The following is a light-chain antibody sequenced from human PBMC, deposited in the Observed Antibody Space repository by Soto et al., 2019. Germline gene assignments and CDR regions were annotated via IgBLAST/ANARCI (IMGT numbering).Light chain of an antibody. CDR3: QQHSHWPPWT. V-gene: IGKV3-11*01. Sequence: EFGFSQSPCTLSLSPGERATLSCRASQTVRNNYLAWYQQKPGQAPRLLIYGASNRATGIPARFSGSGSGTDFTLTISNLEPEDFAVYYCQQHSHWPPWTFGQGTKVDIK. CDR1: QTVRNNY. CDR2: GAS. J-gene: IGKJ1*01.